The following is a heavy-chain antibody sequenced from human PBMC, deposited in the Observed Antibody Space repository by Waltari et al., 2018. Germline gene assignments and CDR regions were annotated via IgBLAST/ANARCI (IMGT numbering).Heavy chain of an antibody. J-gene: IGHJ5*02. CDR3: ARLGMGYWFDH. CDR2: IYYSGST. CDR1: GGSISSSSYY. Sequence: QLQLQESGPGLVKPSETLSLTCTVSGGSISSSSYYWGWIRQPPGKGLEWIGSIYYSGSTYYNPSLKSRVTISVDTSKNQFSLKLSSVTAADTAVYYCARLGMGYWFDHWGQGTLVTVSS. V-gene: IGHV4-39*01.